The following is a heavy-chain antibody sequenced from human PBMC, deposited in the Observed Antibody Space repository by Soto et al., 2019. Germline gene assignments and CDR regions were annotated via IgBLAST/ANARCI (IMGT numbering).Heavy chain of an antibody. D-gene: IGHD3-22*01. J-gene: IGHJ4*02. CDR2: ISGSGGST. CDR1: GFTFSSYA. Sequence: GGSLRLSCAASGFTFSSYAMSWVRQAPGKGLEWVSAISGSGGSTYYADSVKGRFTISRDNSKNTLYLQMNGLRAEDTAVYHCAKGVTSSGYYDYFDYWGQGTLVTVSS. CDR3: AKGVTSSGYYDYFDY. V-gene: IGHV3-23*01.